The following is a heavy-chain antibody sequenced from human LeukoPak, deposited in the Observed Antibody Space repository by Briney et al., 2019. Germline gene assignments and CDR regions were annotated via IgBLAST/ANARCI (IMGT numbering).Heavy chain of an antibody. CDR2: IYYSGST. V-gene: IGHV4-39*07. J-gene: IGHJ4*02. Sequence: SETLSLTCTVSGGSISSSSYYWGWIRQPPGKGLEWIGSIYYSGSTYYNPSLKSRVTISVDTSKNQFSLKLSSVTAADTAVYYCARDARLSVRSSSPGRIPYWGQGTLVTVSS. CDR3: ARDARLSVRSSSPGRIPY. D-gene: IGHD6-13*01. CDR1: GGSISSSSYY.